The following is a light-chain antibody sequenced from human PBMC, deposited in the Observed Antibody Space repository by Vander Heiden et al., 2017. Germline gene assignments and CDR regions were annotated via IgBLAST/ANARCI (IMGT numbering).Light chain of an antibody. CDR3: QVWDSGSDHVV. Sequence: SYVLTHPPSLSLAPPQTTRTASGGNNIGTYTVHWYQQKSGQAPVRVVYDDSDRTSGIPERCSGSNSGNAPTLIISRVEAGEEDDDYCQVWDSGSDHVVFGGGTKLTVL. J-gene: IGLJ2*01. V-gene: IGLV3-21*02. CDR1: NIGTYT. CDR2: DDS.